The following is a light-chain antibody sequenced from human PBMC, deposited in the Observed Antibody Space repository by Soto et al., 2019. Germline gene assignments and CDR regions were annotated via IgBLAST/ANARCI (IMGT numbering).Light chain of an antibody. CDR1: SSNIGSVT. J-gene: IGLJ2*01. CDR2: IDN. Sequence: QSVLTQPPSASGTPGQRVTISCSGSSSNIGSVTVNWYQQLPGTAPKLLIYIDNQRPSGVPDRFSGSKSGSSASLAISGLQSEDEAIYYCATWDDSLNGPLFGGGTKVTVL. V-gene: IGLV1-44*01. CDR3: ATWDDSLNGPL.